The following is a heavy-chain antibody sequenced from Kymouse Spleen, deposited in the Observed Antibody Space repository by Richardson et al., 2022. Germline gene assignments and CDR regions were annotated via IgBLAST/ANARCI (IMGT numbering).Heavy chain of an antibody. CDR3: AKDERFLEWYYYYYGMDV. V-gene: IGHV3-30*18. J-gene: IGHJ6*02. D-gene: IGHD3-3*01. CDR2: ISYDGSNK. Sequence: QVQLVESGGGVVQPGRSLRLSCAASGFTFSSYGMHWVRQAPGKGLEWVAVISYDGSNKYYADSVKGRFTISRDNSKNTLYLQMNSLRAEDTAVYYCAKDERFLEWYYYYYGMDVWGQGTTVTVSS. CDR1: GFTFSSYG.